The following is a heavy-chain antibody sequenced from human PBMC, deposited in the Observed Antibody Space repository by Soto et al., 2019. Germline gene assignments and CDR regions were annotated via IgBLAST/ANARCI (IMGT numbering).Heavy chain of an antibody. CDR1: GGSISSSSYY. J-gene: IGHJ6*02. V-gene: IGHV4-39*01. CDR3: ARQYSFVVPAALRLDYYYYGMDV. D-gene: IGHD2-2*01. Sequence: LETLSLTCTVSGGSISSSSYYWGWIRQPPGKGLEWIGSIYYSGSTYYNPSLKSRVTISVDTSKNQFSLKLSSVTAAETAVYYCARQYSFVVPAALRLDYYYYGMDVWGQGTTVTVSS. CDR2: IYYSGST.